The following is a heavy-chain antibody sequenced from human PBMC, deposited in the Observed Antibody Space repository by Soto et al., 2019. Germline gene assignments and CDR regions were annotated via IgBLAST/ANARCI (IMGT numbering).Heavy chain of an antibody. D-gene: IGHD2-2*01. J-gene: IGHJ6*02. V-gene: IGHV3-74*01. CDR1: GFTFSNYW. CDR3: ARDLSSCSSARCYSFYYGMDV. Sequence: VQLVESGGGLVQPGGSLRLSCGASGFTFSNYWMHWVRQVPGEGLVWVSRINSDGSRTSYADSVKGRFTISRDNAKNTLYLQMNSLRAEDTAVYYCARDLSSCSSARCYSFYYGMDVWGQGTTVTVSS. CDR2: INSDGSRT.